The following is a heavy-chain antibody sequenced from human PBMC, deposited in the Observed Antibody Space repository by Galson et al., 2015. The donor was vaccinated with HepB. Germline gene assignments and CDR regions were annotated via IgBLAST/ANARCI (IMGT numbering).Heavy chain of an antibody. CDR1: GFTFSRYA. CDR3: ARDHMVRGVVTIYPRHKNYYGMDV. J-gene: IGHJ6*02. Sequence: SLRLSCAVSGFTFSRYAMHWVRQAPGKGLEWVAVISYDESNKYYAESAKGRITISRENSKNTLYLQMDSLRAEDTAVYYCARDHMVRGVVTIYPRHKNYYGMDVWGQGTTVTISS. D-gene: IGHD3-10*01. V-gene: IGHV3-30-3*01. CDR2: ISYDESNK.